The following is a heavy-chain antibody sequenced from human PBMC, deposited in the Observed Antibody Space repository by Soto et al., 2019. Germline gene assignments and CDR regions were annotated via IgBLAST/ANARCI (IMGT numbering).Heavy chain of an antibody. J-gene: IGHJ4*02. CDR1: GFSLSTSGVG. V-gene: IGHV2-5*02. CDR3: AYTLSRFWSGYYSV. Sequence: GSGPTLVNPTQTLTLTCTFSGFSLSTSGVGVGWIRQPPGKALEWLALIYWDDDKRYSPSLKSRLTITKDTSKNQVVLTMTNMDPVDTATYYCAYTLSRFWSGYYSVWGQGTLVTVSS. CDR2: IYWDDDK. D-gene: IGHD3-3*01.